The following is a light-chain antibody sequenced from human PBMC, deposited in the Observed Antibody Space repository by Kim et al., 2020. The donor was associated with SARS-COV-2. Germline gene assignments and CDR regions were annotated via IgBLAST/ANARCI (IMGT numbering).Light chain of an antibody. CDR2: KDS. CDR1: ALPKQY. Sequence: PGQTARITCSGDALPKQYAYWYQQKPGQAPVLVIYKDSERPSGIPERFSGSGSGTTVTLTISGVQAEDEADYYCQSADSSGTYRRVFGGGTQLTVL. V-gene: IGLV3-25*03. CDR3: QSADSSGTYRRV. J-gene: IGLJ3*02.